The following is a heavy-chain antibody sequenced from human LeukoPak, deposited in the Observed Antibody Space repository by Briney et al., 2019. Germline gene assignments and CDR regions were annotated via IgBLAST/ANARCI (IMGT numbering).Heavy chain of an antibody. V-gene: IGHV3-48*03. CDR3: AREYSSSSLVPAPPYFDY. CDR1: GFTFSSYE. J-gene: IGHJ4*02. Sequence: GGSLRLSCAASGFTFSSYEMNWVRQAPGKGLEWVSYISSSGATIYYADSVKGRFTMSRDNAKNSLYLQMNSLRAEDTAVYYCAREYSSSSLVPAPPYFDYWGQGTLVTVSS. D-gene: IGHD6-6*01. CDR2: ISSSGATI.